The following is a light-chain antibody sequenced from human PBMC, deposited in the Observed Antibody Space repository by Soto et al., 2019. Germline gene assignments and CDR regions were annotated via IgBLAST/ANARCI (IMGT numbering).Light chain of an antibody. V-gene: IGKV3-15*01. CDR1: QSVSSN. CDR3: QQYNKWPLT. Sequence: MVVTQSPATLSVSPGERATLSCRTSQSVSSNLAWFQQKPGQAPRLLIYGASTRATGIPVRFSGSGSGTEFSLTINSLQSEDFAVYYCQQYNKWPLTFGPGTKVDIK. CDR2: GAS. J-gene: IGKJ3*01.